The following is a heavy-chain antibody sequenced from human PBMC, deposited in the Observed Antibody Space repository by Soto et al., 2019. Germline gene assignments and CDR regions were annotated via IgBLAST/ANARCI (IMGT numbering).Heavy chain of an antibody. CDR3: ARGLLLWFGTAYGMDV. Sequence: EVQLVESGGGLVQPGGSLRLSCAASGFTFSSYSMNWVRQAPGKGLEWVSYISSSSSTIYYADSVKGRFTISRDNAKNSLHLQMNSLRDEDTAVYYCARGLLLWFGTAYGMDVWGQGTTVTVSS. J-gene: IGHJ6*02. D-gene: IGHD3-10*01. CDR1: GFTFSSYS. V-gene: IGHV3-48*02. CDR2: ISSSSSTI.